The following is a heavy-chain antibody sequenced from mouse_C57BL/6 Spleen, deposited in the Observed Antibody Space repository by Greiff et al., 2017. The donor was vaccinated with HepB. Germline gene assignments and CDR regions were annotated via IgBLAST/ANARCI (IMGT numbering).Heavy chain of an antibody. CDR3: TVSSYYGSSRYAMDY. Sequence: EVQLQQSGAELVRPGASVKLSCTASGFNIKDDYMHWVKQRPEQGLEWIGWIDPENGDTEYASKFQGKATITADTSSNTAYLQLSSLTSEDTAVYYCTVSSYYGSSRYAMDYWGQGTSVTVSS. D-gene: IGHD1-1*01. V-gene: IGHV14-4*01. J-gene: IGHJ4*01. CDR1: GFNIKDDY. CDR2: IDPENGDT.